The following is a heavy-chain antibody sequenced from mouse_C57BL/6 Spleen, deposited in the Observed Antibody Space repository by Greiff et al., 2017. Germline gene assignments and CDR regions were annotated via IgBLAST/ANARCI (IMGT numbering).Heavy chain of an antibody. CDR2: ILPGSGST. Sequence: VQLQESGAELMKPGASVKLSCKATGYTFTGYWIEWVKQRPGHGLEWIGEILPGSGSTNYNEKFKGKATFTADTSSNPAYMQLSSLTTEDSAIYYCARPLYYYGSSYAMDYWGQGTSVTVSS. CDR3: ARPLYYYGSSYAMDY. CDR1: GYTFTGYW. J-gene: IGHJ4*01. V-gene: IGHV1-9*01. D-gene: IGHD1-1*01.